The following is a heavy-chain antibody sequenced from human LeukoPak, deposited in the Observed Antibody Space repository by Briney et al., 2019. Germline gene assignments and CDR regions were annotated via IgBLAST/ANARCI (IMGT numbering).Heavy chain of an antibody. V-gene: IGHV3-30-3*01. CDR2: ISYDGSNK. J-gene: IGHJ4*02. Sequence: GRSLRLSCAASVFTFSSYAMHWVRQAPGKGLEWAAVISYDGSNKYYAGSVKGRFTISRDNSKNTLYLQMNSLRAEDTAVYYCAKEGSGSYGEFDYWGQGTLVTVSS. D-gene: IGHD1-26*01. CDR1: VFTFSSYA. CDR3: AKEGSGSYGEFDY.